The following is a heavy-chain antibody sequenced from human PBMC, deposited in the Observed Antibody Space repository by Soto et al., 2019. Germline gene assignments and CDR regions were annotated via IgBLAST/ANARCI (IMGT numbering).Heavy chain of an antibody. CDR2: INSDGSVS. CDR1: GFTFSHYW. CDR3: ARGDCVGGTCYSVAGSFYYFMEV. Sequence: EVQLVESGGGLVQPGGSLRLSCAASGFTFSHYWMYWVRQAPGKGLVWVSRINSDGSVSSYADSVKGRLTISRDNVKNSLYLQIESMRAEDTAVYYGARGDCVGGTCYSVAGSFYYFMEVWGKGTTVTVFS. D-gene: IGHD2-15*01. J-gene: IGHJ6*03. V-gene: IGHV3-74*01.